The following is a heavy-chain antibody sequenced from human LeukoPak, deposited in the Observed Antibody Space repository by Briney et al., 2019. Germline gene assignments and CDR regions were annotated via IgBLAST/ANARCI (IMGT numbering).Heavy chain of an antibody. CDR1: GGSISSRSYY. V-gene: IGHV4-39*01. D-gene: IGHD6-6*01. CDR2: IYYSGST. Sequence: ASETQSLTCTVRGGSISSRSYYWGWLRRPRGEGLEWIGSIYYSGSTYYNPSLNRRVTISVDTSKNQFSLQLSSVTAADTAVYYCARHRAAPPSYYIDSWGQGTLVTVSS. J-gene: IGHJ4*02. CDR3: ARHRAAPPSYYIDS.